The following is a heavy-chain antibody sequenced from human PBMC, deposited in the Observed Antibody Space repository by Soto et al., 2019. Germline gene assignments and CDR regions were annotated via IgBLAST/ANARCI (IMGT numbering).Heavy chain of an antibody. V-gene: IGHV3-30*18. CDR1: GFTFSSYG. CDR3: ANGGGDYY. Sequence: QVQLVESGGGVVQPGRSLRLSCAASGFTFSSYGMHWVRQAPGKGLEWVAVISYDGSNKYYADSVKGRFTISRDNSKNTLYLQMNSLRAEDTAVYYCANGGGDYYWGPGTLVTVSS. J-gene: IGHJ4*02. D-gene: IGHD4-17*01. CDR2: ISYDGSNK.